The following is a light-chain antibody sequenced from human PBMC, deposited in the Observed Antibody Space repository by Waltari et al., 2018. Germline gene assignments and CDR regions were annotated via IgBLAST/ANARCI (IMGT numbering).Light chain of an antibody. CDR2: EVD. CDR1: SSDIGSYDL. CDR3: SSYTYGGPWV. V-gene: IGLV2-23*02. Sequence: SALTQPASVSASPGQSITISCTGSSSDIGSYDLVAWYQQHPGKAPHPLIYEVDKRPSGVSYRFPGSKSGNAASLTVSGLQPEDEGHYFCSSYTYGGPWVFGGGTLLTVL. J-gene: IGLJ2*01.